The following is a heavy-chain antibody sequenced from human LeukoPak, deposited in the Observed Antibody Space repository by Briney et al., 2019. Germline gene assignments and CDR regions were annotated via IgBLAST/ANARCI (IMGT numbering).Heavy chain of an antibody. D-gene: IGHD2-2*01. Sequence: ASVKVSCKASGYTFTVYYMHWVRPAPGQGLEWMGRINPNSGGTNYAQKFQGRVTMTRDTSISTAYMELSRLRSDDTAVYYCASTLYCSSTSCRDPHQSWGQGTLVTVSS. CDR1: GYTFTVYY. J-gene: IGHJ4*02. V-gene: IGHV1-2*06. CDR3: ASTLYCSSTSCRDPHQS. CDR2: INPNSGGT.